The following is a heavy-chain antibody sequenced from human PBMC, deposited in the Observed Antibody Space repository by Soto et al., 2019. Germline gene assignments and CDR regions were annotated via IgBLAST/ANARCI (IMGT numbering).Heavy chain of an antibody. CDR1: GFTFSGFA. CDR3: AREPWGYSGSSKHFDF. V-gene: IGHV3-30*04. D-gene: IGHD6-6*01. Sequence: QVQLVESGGDMVQPGRSLRLACAASGFTFSGFAMHWVRLAPGKGLEWVAVISYAGTDTNYPDSVRGRFSISRDNSKNTLYLQMNSLRPDDTAVYHCAREPWGYSGSSKHFDFWGHGTLVTVSS. J-gene: IGHJ4*01. CDR2: ISYAGTDT.